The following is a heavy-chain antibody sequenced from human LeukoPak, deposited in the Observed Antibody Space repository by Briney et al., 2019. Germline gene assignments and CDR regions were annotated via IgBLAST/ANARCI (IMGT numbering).Heavy chain of an antibody. J-gene: IGHJ4*02. V-gene: IGHV3-23*01. CDR2: IGGVGGGT. Sequence: GGSLRLSCAASGFTFSTYAMSWVRQAPGKGLEWVSTIGGVGGGTYYADSVKGRFNISRDTSKNTLFLQMNSLRAEDTAVYYCARNDFGSGWLGDYWGQGTLVTVFS. CDR1: GFTFSTYA. CDR3: ARNDFGSGWLGDY. D-gene: IGHD6-19*01.